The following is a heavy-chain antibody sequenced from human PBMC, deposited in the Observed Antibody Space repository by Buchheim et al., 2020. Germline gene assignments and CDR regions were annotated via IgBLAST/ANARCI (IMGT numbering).Heavy chain of an antibody. CDR2: ISSSGSTI. D-gene: IGHD3-10*01. J-gene: IGHJ6*02. V-gene: IGHV3-11*01. CDR1: GFTFSDYY. CDR3: ASPGSGSYYRETYYYYGMDV. Sequence: QVQLVESGGGLVKPGGSLRLSCAASGFTFSDYYMSWIRQAPGKGLEWVSYISSSGSTIYYADSVQGRFTISRDNAMNSLYLQMNSLRAEDTAVYCCASPGSGSYYRETYYYYGMDVWGQGTT.